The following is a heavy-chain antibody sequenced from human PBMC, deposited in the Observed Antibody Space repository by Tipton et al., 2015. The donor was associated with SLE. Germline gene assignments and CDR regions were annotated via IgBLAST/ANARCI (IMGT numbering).Heavy chain of an antibody. CDR3: ARVQLNWGHFDY. Sequence: TLSLTCTASGGSISSSSYYWGWIRQPPGKGLEWIGSIYYSGSTYYNPSLKSRVTISVDTSKNQFSLKLSSVTAADTAVYYCARVQLNWGHFDYWGQGTLVTVSS. V-gene: IGHV4-39*07. CDR2: IYYSGST. D-gene: IGHD7-27*01. J-gene: IGHJ4*02. CDR1: GGSISSSSYY.